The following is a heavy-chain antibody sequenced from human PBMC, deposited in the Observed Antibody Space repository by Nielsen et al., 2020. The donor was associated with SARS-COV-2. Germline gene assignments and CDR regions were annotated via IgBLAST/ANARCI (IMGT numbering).Heavy chain of an antibody. Sequence: GGSLRFSCAASGFTFSSYGMHWVRQAPGKGLEWVAVISYDGSNKYYADSVKGRFTISRDNSKNTLYLQMNSLRAEDTAVYYCARHDFWSGYYFDYWGQGTLVTVSS. V-gene: IGHV3-30*03. CDR3: ARHDFWSGYYFDY. D-gene: IGHD3-3*01. CDR2: ISYDGSNK. CDR1: GFTFSSYG. J-gene: IGHJ4*02.